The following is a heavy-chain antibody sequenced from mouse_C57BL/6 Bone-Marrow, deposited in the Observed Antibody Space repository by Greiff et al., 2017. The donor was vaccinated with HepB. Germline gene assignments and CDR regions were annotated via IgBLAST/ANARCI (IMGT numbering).Heavy chain of an antibody. V-gene: IGHV5-16*01. CDR2: INYDGSST. D-gene: IGHD1-1*01. CDR3: ARAYGSSSPWFAY. Sequence: EVQLVDSEGGLVQPGSSMKLSCTASGFTFSDYYMAWVRQVPEKGLEWVANINYDGSSTYYLDSLKSRFIISRDNAKNILYLQMSSLKSEDTATYYCARAYGSSSPWFAYWGQGTLVTVSA. CDR1: GFTFSDYY. J-gene: IGHJ3*01.